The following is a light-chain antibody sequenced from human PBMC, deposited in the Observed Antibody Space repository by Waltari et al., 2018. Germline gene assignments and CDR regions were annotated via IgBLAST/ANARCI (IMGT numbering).Light chain of an antibody. CDR1: QSVLYNSNNKNY. Sequence: DIVMPQSPDSLAVSLGERATINCKSSQSVLYNSNNKNYLAWYQQKPGQPPKLLIYWASTREYGVPDRFSGSGSGTDFALTISSLQAEDVAVYYCQQYFNTPYSFGQGTKLEIK. CDR3: QQYFNTPYS. CDR2: WAS. V-gene: IGKV4-1*01. J-gene: IGKJ2*03.